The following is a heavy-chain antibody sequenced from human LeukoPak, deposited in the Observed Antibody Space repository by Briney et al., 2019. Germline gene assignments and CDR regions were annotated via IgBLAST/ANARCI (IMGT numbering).Heavy chain of an antibody. V-gene: IGHV3-23*01. Sequence: GGSLRLSCAASGFTFSSYAMTWVRQAPGKGLEWISAIGSGGGTTYYADSVKGRFTISRGNSKNTLYLQMNSLRADDTAVYYCAKDRSGSGSYYPDYWGQGTLVTVSS. CDR3: AKDRSGSGSYYPDY. J-gene: IGHJ4*02. CDR2: IGSGGGTT. CDR1: GFTFSSYA. D-gene: IGHD3-10*01.